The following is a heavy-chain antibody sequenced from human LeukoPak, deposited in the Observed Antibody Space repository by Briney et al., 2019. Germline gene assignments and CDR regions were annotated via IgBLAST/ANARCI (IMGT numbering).Heavy chain of an antibody. V-gene: IGHV1-2*02. CDR3: ATLGGHSLAAQNGY. Sequence: GASVKVSCKASGYTFTVYFMHWVRQAPGQGLEWMGLMNPDNGGTHYAQKFQGRVTMTRDSSINTDYMELSRLTSDDTAVYYCATLGGHSLAAQNGYWGQGTLVTVSS. D-gene: IGHD3-16*01. CDR2: MNPDNGGT. CDR1: GYTFTVYF. J-gene: IGHJ4*02.